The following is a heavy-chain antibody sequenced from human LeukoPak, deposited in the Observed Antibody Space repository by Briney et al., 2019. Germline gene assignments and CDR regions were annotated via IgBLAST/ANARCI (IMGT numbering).Heavy chain of an antibody. CDR1: GDSFTSYF. V-gene: IGHV1-46*01. CDR2: INPSGGST. J-gene: IGHJ4*02. Sequence: ASVMVSCKAAGDSFTSYFMDRVRQAPGQGLEWMGIINPSGGSTSYAQKFQGRVTMTRDTSTSTVYMELSSLRSEDTAVYYCARDSAVAGPAHFDYWGQGTLVTVSS. D-gene: IGHD6-19*01. CDR3: ARDSAVAGPAHFDY.